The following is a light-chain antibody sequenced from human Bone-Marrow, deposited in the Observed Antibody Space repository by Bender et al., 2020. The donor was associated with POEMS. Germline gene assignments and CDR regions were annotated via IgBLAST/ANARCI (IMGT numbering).Light chain of an antibody. CDR2: GVN. Sequence: QSVLTQPPSVSGTPGQRVTISCSGSGSNIGGYPVNWYQQLPGTAPRLLIYGVNLRPSGVPDRFSGSKSGNTASLTVSGLQAEDEADYYCSSYAGSNNFMVFGGGTKLTVL. CDR1: GSNIGGYP. V-gene: IGLV1-44*01. J-gene: IGLJ2*01. CDR3: SSYAGSNNFMV.